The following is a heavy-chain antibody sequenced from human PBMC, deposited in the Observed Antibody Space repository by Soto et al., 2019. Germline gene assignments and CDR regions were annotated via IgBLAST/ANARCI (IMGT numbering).Heavy chain of an antibody. D-gene: IGHD2-8*01. CDR3: ARGYCTNGVCYTADAFDI. J-gene: IGHJ3*02. Sequence: GGSLRLSCAASGFTFSSYGMHWVRQAPGKGLEWVAVIWYDGSNKYYADSVKGRFTISRDNSKNTLYLQMNSLRAEDTAVYYRARGYCTNGVCYTADAFDIWGQGTMVTVSS. V-gene: IGHV3-33*01. CDR1: GFTFSSYG. CDR2: IWYDGSNK.